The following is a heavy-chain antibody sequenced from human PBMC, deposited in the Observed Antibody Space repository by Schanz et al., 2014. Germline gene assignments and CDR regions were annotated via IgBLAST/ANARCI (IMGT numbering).Heavy chain of an antibody. CDR1: GFAFSSFA. J-gene: IGHJ6*02. V-gene: IGHV3-23*04. Sequence: EVFLVESGGGLVQPGGSLRLSCAASGFAFSSFALSWVRQSPGKGLEWVSAISANDYDTYYAPSVKGRFTVSRDNSKNTVYLQMNSLRAEDAAVYYCARVELSVYYYAMDVWGQGTTVTVSS. D-gene: IGHD2-15*01. CDR3: ARVELSVYYYAMDV. CDR2: ISANDYDT.